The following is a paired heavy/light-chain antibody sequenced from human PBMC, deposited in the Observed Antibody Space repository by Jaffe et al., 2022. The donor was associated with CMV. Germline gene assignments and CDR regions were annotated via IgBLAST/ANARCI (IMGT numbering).Heavy chain of an antibody. V-gene: IGHV3-7*01. Sequence: EVQLVASGGDLVQPGGSLRLSCAVSGFTFSDYWMNWVRQAPGKGLEWVANIRQDGSETYYVDSMKGRFTISRDNAKTSLFLQMDSLRAEDTAVYYCARDKRDSWGDYYGMDVWGQGTTVTVSS. CDR3: ARDKRDSWGDYYGMDV. CDR2: IRQDGSET. D-gene: IGHD2-21*01. J-gene: IGHJ6*02. CDR1: GFTFSDYW.
Light chain of an antibody. CDR2: AAS. Sequence: IQLTQSPSSLSASVGDRVTITCRASQGISSYLAWYQQNPGKAPKLLIYAASTLQGGVPSRFSGSGSGTDFTLTISSLQPEDFATYYCQQLSSYPLTFGGGTKVEIK. CDR3: QQLSSYPLT. CDR1: QGISSY. V-gene: IGKV1-9*01. J-gene: IGKJ4*01.